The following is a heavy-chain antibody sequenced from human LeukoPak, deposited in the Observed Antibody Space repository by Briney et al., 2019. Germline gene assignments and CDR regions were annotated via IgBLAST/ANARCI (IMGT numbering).Heavy chain of an antibody. CDR2: IYYTGST. J-gene: IGHJ4*02. CDR3: ARHKSFDYLSPIDS. Sequence: SETLSLTCAVYGGSFSRYYWGWIRQPPGKGLEWIGSIYYTGSTYYKPSLKSRVTISVDASKNQISLKLSSVTAADTAVYFCARHKSFDYLSPIDSWGQGTLVTVSS. CDR1: GGSFSRYY. V-gene: IGHV4-39*01. D-gene: IGHD3-9*01.